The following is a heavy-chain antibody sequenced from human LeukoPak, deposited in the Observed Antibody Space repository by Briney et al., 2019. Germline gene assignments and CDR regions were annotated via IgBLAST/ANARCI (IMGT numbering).Heavy chain of an antibody. Sequence: SETLSLTCTVSGGSISSSSYYWGWIRQPPGKGLEWIGSIYYSGSTYYNPSLKSRVTISVDTSKNQFSLKLSSVTAADTAVYYCARAGSWQGALDYWGQGTLVTVSS. V-gene: IGHV4-39*07. CDR3: ARAGSWQGALDY. CDR1: GGSISSSSYY. D-gene: IGHD6-13*01. J-gene: IGHJ4*02. CDR2: IYYSGST.